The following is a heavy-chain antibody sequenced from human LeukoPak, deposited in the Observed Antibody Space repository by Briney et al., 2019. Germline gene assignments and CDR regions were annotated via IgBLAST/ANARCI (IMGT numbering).Heavy chain of an antibody. J-gene: IGHJ4*02. Sequence: ASVKVSCKASGYTFTGYYMHWVRQAPGQGLEWMGWINPNSGGTNYAQKFQDRVTMTRDTSISTAYMELSRLRSDDTAVYYCATTNYYDSSGDLGYWGQGTLVTVSS. V-gene: IGHV1-2*02. CDR3: ATTNYYDSSGDLGY. CDR2: INPNSGGT. D-gene: IGHD3-22*01. CDR1: GYTFTGYY.